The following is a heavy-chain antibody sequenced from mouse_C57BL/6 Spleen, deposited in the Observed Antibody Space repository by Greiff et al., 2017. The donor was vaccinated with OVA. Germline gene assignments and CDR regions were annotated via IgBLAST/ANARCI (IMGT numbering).Heavy chain of an antibody. V-gene: IGHV1-75*01. Sequence: VQLQQSGPELVKPGASVKISCKASGYTFTDYYINWVKQRPGQGLEWIGWIFPGSGSTYYNEKFKGKATLTVAKSSSTAYMLLSSLTSEDSAVYFCARTAFTTVVATPVYFDYWGQGTTLTVSS. CDR3: ARTAFTTVVATPVYFDY. D-gene: IGHD1-1*01. CDR1: GYTFTDYY. J-gene: IGHJ2*01. CDR2: IFPGSGST.